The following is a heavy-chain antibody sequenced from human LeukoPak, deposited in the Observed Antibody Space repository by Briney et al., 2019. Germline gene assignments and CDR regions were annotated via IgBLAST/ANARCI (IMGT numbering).Heavy chain of an antibody. D-gene: IGHD1-26*01. J-gene: IGHJ4*02. CDR1: GFTFSSYA. V-gene: IGHV3-30-3*01. CDR3: AKDRGVGATTAFIQFDY. Sequence: GGSLRLSCAASGFTFSSYAMHWVRQAPGKGLEWVAVISYDGSNKYYADSVKGRFTISRDNSKNTLYLQMNSLRAEDTAVYYCAKDRGVGATTAFIQFDYWGQGTLVTVSS. CDR2: ISYDGSNK.